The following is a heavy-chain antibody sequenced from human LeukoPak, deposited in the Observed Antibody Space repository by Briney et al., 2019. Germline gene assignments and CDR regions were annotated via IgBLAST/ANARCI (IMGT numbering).Heavy chain of an antibody. CDR1: GLPFSNYA. Sequence: PGGSLRLSCVASGLPFSNYAMSWVRQAPGKGLECVSVISGDAGTTYYADSVKGRFTISRDNAKNSLYLQMNSLRAEDTAVYYCARGVTPSPNINWFDPWGQGTLVTVSS. CDR2: ISGDAGTT. J-gene: IGHJ5*02. D-gene: IGHD2-21*02. V-gene: IGHV3-23*01. CDR3: ARGVTPSPNINWFDP.